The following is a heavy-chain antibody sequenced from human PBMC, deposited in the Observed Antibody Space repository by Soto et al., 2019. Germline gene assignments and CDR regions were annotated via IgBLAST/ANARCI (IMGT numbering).Heavy chain of an antibody. CDR3: ARRVIGSSRGFEI. J-gene: IGHJ6*02. CDR1: GFAFAVHP. CDR2: ISDGGDLT. Sequence: GGSLRLSCAASGFAFAVHPRTGVRRAPERGLEWVAGISDGGDLTYKADAVEGRVTISSENSRDTLCLPWDRLRAEDTAVYDCARRVIGSSRGFEIWGQGTTVTVSS. V-gene: IGHV3-23*01. D-gene: IGHD3-22*01.